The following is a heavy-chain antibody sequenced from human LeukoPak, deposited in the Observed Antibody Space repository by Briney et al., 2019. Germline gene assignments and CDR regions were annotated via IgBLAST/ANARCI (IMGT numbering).Heavy chain of an antibody. CDR1: GFTFSSYA. CDR2: ISGSGGST. J-gene: IGHJ4*02. CDR3: AKDLDWDIVVVPAAFDY. Sequence: GGSLRLSCAASGFTFSSYAMSWVRQAPGKGLEWVSAISGSGGSTYYADSVKGRFTISRDNSKNTLYLQMNSLRVEDTAVYYCAKDLDWDIVVVPAAFDYWGQGTLVTVSS. V-gene: IGHV3-23*01. D-gene: IGHD2-2*01.